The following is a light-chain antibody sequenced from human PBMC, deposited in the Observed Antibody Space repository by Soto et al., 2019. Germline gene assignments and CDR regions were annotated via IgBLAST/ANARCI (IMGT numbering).Light chain of an antibody. CDR3: QQRSNWPGT. Sequence: EIVLTQSPATLSLSPGERATLSCRASQSVSSYLAWYQQRPGQAPRLLVYDASNRAPGIPVRFIGSGSGTDFTLTISSLEPEDFAVYYCQQRSNWPGTFGGGTKVEIK. CDR1: QSVSSY. J-gene: IGKJ4*01. CDR2: DAS. V-gene: IGKV3-11*01.